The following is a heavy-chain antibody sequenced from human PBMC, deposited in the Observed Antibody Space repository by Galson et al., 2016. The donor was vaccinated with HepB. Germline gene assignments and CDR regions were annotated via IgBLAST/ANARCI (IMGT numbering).Heavy chain of an antibody. CDR2: VGGSGYRT. CDR3: GKHGGFDY. Sequence: SLRLSCAASGFTFSNYVMNWVRQAPGKGLEWVSAVGGSGYRTYYAESVRGRFTISRDNSKNTLYLYMNNLTAGDTAIYYCGKHGGFDYWGQGTLVTVSS. J-gene: IGHJ4*02. V-gene: IGHV3-23*01. CDR1: GFTFSNYV. D-gene: IGHD3-3*01.